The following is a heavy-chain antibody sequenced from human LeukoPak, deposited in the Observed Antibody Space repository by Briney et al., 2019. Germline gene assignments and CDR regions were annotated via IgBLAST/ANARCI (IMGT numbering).Heavy chain of an antibody. CDR3: ARLGGDSSGWYQVGY. CDR1: GGSISSYY. V-gene: IGHV4-59*08. Sequence: SETLSLTCTVSGGSISSYYWSWIRQPPGKGLEWIGYIYHSGSTNYNPSLKSRVTISVDTSKNQFSLKLSSVTAADTAVYYCARLGGDSSGWYQVGYWGQGTLVTVSS. CDR2: IYHSGST. D-gene: IGHD6-19*01. J-gene: IGHJ4*02.